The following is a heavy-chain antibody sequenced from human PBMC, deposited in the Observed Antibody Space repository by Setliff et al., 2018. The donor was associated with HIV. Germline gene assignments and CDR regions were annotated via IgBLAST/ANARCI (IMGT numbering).Heavy chain of an antibody. V-gene: IGHV1-2*02. Sequence: ASVKVSCKASGYTFTGYYMHWVRQAPGQGLEWMGILNPSGSTVSAQKFRGRVTMTRDTSISTAYMELSRLRSDDTAIYYCVRLYEVAGNLRYLDYWGQGTLVTVSS. CDR3: VRLYEVAGNLRYLDY. CDR2: LNPSGST. D-gene: IGHD6-19*01. CDR1: GYTFTGYY. J-gene: IGHJ4*02.